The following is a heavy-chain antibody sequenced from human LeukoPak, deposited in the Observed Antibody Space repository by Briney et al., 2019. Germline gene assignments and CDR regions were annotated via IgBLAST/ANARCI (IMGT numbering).Heavy chain of an antibody. J-gene: IGHJ3*02. D-gene: IGHD5-12*01. Sequence: GGSLRLSCAASGFTFSSYSMNWVRQAPGKGLEWVSSISSSSSYIYYADSVKGRFTISRDNAKNSLYLQMNSLRAEDTAVYYCARDKGYSGYDGAFDIWGQGTMVTVSS. CDR1: GFTFSSYS. CDR2: ISSSSSYI. V-gene: IGHV3-21*01. CDR3: ARDKGYSGYDGAFDI.